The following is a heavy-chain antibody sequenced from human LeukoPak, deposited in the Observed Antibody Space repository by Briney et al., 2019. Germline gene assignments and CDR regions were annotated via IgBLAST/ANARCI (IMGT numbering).Heavy chain of an antibody. CDR1: GGTFSSYA. D-gene: IGHD3-22*01. CDR3: ARVFTMIVGGAFDI. CDR2: IIPIFGTA. V-gene: IGHV1-69*05. Sequence: SVKVSCKASGGTFSSYAISWVRQAPGQGLEWMGRIIPIFGTANYAQKFQGRVTITTEESTSTAYMELSSLRSEDTAVYHCARVFTMIVGGAFDIWGQGTMVTVSS. J-gene: IGHJ3*02.